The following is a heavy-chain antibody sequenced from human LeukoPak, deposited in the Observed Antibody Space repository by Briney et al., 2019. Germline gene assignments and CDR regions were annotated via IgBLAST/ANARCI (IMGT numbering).Heavy chain of an antibody. Sequence: GGSLRLSCAASGFTFSNYAMNWVRQAPGKGLEWVSSISGSGDDPSYADSVKGRFTISRDNSRNTLYLQMNSLRAEDTAVYYCAKQFVDIWGQGTLVAVSS. V-gene: IGHV3-23*01. D-gene: IGHD5-24*01. CDR1: GFTFSNYA. J-gene: IGHJ5*02. CDR2: ISGSGDDP. CDR3: AKQFVDI.